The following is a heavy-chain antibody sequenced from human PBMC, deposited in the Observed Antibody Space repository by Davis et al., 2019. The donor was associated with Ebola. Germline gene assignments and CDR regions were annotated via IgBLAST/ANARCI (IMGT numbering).Heavy chain of an antibody. Sequence: ASVKVSCKASGYTFTSYAMHWVRQAPGQRLEWMGWINAGNGNTKYSQKFQGRVTITRDTSASTAYMELSRLRFEDTAVYYCARGPGKYSYYYGMDVWGQGTTVTVSS. CDR2: INAGNGNT. CDR1: GYTFTSYA. CDR3: ARGPGKYSYYYGMDV. J-gene: IGHJ6*02. V-gene: IGHV1-3*01. D-gene: IGHD2/OR15-2a*01.